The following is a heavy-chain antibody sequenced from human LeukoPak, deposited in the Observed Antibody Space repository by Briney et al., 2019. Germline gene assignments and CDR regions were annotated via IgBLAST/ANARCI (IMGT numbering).Heavy chain of an antibody. J-gene: IGHJ4*02. V-gene: IGHV1-18*01. D-gene: IGHD5-12*01. CDR2: ISAYNGNT. CDR1: GYTFTSYG. Sequence: VASVKVSCKASGYTFTSYGISWVRQAPGQGLEWMGWISAYNGNTNYAQKLQGRVTMTTDTSTSTAYMELRSLRSDDTAVYYCARDLAVSGGYDPGSSYWGQGTLVTVSS. CDR3: ARDLAVSGGYDPGSSY.